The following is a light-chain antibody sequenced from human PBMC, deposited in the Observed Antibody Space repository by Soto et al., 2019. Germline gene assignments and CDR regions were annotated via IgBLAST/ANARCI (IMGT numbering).Light chain of an antibody. J-gene: IGKJ4*01. V-gene: IGKV3-11*01. CDR2: DTS. CDR1: QSVNNY. CDR3: QHYVNWPLT. Sequence: ECMLTHSPATLSLSPRERATLSCTASQSVNNYLAWYQQKPGQAPRLLIYDTSNRATGIPARFSGSGSGTDFTLTINSLQSEDFAVYYCQHYVNWPLTFGGGTKVDIK.